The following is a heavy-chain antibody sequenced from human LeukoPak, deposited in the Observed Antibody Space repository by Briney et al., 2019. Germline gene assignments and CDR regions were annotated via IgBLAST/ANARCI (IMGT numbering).Heavy chain of an antibody. J-gene: IGHJ4*02. V-gene: IGHV3-30*03. CDR2: ISYDGSNK. CDR1: GFTFSSYG. D-gene: IGHD6-13*01. Sequence: GGSLRLSCAASGFTFSSYGMHWVRQAPGKGLEWVAVISYDGSNKYYADSVKGRFTISRDNSKNTLYLQMNSLRSDDTVVYYCARGAGRPSDYWGQGTLVTVSS. CDR3: ARGAGRPSDY.